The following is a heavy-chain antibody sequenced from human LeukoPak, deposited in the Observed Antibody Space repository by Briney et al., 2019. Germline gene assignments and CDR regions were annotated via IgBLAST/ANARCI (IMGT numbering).Heavy chain of an antibody. V-gene: IGHV3-7*05. J-gene: IGHJ6*02. CDR2: IKPDGSAT. CDR1: GLTFNSEW. CDR3: ARGGSMDV. Sequence: SGGSLRLSGGASGLTFNSEWMSWVRQAPGEGLEWVAIIKPDGSATSYVDSVKGRFTISRDNAKNSLSLQMHSLRVEDTGVYYRARGGSMDVWGQGTAVTVSS.